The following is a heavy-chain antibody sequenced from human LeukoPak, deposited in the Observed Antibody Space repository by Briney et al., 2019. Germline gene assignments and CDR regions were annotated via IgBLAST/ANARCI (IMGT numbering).Heavy chain of an antibody. CDR1: GFTFSSYE. D-gene: IGHD5-12*01. Sequence: GGPLRLSCAASGFTFSSYEMNWVRQAPGKGLEWISYSSSSATTIYYADAVKGRFTIDRDNAKNALYLQMNSLRDDDTAVYYCVRGGYDFYYYYGMEVWGQGTTVTVSS. CDR2: SSSSATTI. CDR3: VRGGYDFYYYYGMEV. J-gene: IGHJ6*02. V-gene: IGHV3-48*03.